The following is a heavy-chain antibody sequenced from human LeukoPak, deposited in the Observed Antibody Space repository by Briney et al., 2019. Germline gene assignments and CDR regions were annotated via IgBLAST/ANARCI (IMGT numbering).Heavy chain of an antibody. J-gene: IGHJ5*02. D-gene: IGHD3-22*01. V-gene: IGHV1-8*01. CDR3: ASGMARNGITMKVRRKYNWFDP. CDR1: GYTFTSYD. CDR2: MNLNSGNT. Sequence: GASVKVSCSASGYTFTSYDINRVRQATGPGLEWMGWMNLNSGNTGYAQKFQGRVTMTRNTSISKAYMELSSLRSEDTAVDYCASGMARNGITMKVRRKYNWFDPWGQGTLVTVSS.